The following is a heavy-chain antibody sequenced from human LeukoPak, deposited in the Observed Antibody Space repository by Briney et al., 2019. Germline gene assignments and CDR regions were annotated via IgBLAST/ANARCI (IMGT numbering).Heavy chain of an antibody. V-gene: IGHV4-34*01. CDR3: ARMVRGVTSTKTTYYYYYMDV. D-gene: IGHD3-10*01. J-gene: IGHJ6*03. CDR1: GGSFSGYY. Sequence: PSETLSLTCAVYGGSFSGYYWSWIRQPPGKGREWIGEINHSGSTNYNPSLKSRVTISVDTSKNQFSLKLSSVTAADTAVYYCARMVRGVTSTKTTYYYYYMDVWGKGTTVTVSS. CDR2: INHSGST.